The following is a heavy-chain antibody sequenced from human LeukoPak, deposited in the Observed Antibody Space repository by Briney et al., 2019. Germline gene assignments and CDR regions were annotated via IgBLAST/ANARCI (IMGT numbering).Heavy chain of an antibody. CDR2: ISYDGNK. V-gene: IGHV3-30*03. CDR1: GFTFSSYG. Sequence: GGSLRLSCAASGFTFSSYGMHWVRQAPGKGLEWVGVISYDGNKYYADSVKGRFTISRDNSKNTLYLQVNSLRAEDTAVYYCAREPEYYFDYWGQGTPVTVSS. J-gene: IGHJ4*02. CDR3: AREPEYYFDY.